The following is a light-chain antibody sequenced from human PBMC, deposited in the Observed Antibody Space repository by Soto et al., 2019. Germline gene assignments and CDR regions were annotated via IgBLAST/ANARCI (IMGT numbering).Light chain of an antibody. Sequence: QAALTQQPSVSGAPGQRVTISCSGSSSNIGAGYLVHWYQQVPGTAPKLLIYDNTNRPSGVPDRFSGSKSGTSASLAITGLQAEDEADYFCQSYDTSLSGSKVFGGGTKLTVL. V-gene: IGLV1-40*01. J-gene: IGLJ2*01. CDR1: SSNIGAGYL. CDR3: QSYDTSLSGSKV. CDR2: DNT.